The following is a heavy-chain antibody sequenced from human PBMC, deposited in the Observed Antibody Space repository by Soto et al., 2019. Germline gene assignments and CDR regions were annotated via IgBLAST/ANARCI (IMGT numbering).Heavy chain of an antibody. J-gene: IGHJ4*02. Sequence: VASVKVSCKASGGTFSSYAISWVRQAPGQGLEWMGGIIPIFGTANYAQKFQGRVTITADESTSTAYMELSSLRSEDTAVYYCARDTPDSGSLLATDYWGQGTLVTVSS. CDR2: IIPIFGTA. CDR3: ARDTPDSGSLLATDY. V-gene: IGHV1-69*13. D-gene: IGHD1-26*01. CDR1: GGTFSSYA.